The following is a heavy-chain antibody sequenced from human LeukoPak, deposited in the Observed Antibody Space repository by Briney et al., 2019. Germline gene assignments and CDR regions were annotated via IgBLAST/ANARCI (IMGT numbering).Heavy chain of an antibody. CDR2: IMVDGSEK. Sequence: PGGSLRLSCAVSGFTFSSFWMHWVRQAPGKGLEWVANIMVDGSEKHYVDSVKGRFTISRDNAENSLYLQMYSLRAEDTAVYYCAREGYGGDSMGLDYWGQGTLVTVSS. V-gene: IGHV3-7*01. J-gene: IGHJ4*02. CDR1: GFTFSSFW. D-gene: IGHD4-23*01. CDR3: AREGYGGDSMGLDY.